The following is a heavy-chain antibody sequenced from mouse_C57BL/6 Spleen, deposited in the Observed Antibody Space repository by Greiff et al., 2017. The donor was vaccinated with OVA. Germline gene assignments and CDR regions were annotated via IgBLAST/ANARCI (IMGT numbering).Heavy chain of an antibody. CDR1: GFNITDYY. Sequence: VQLKQSGAELVKPGASVKLSCTASGFNITDYYMPWVKQRTEQGLEWIGRIDPEDGETKYSPKFPGNATITADTSSNTAYLQLSSLTSEYTAVYYCARNYELGYCDYWGQGTTLTVSS. J-gene: IGHJ2*01. CDR3: ARNYELGYCDY. D-gene: IGHD1-1*01. CDR2: IDPEDGET. V-gene: IGHV14-2*01.